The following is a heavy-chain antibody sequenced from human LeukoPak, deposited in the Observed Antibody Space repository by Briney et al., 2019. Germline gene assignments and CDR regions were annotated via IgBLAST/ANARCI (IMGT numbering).Heavy chain of an antibody. V-gene: IGHV3-23*01. CDR2: ISGSGSTT. CDR3: AKVDFHDTSGYYGPTFLDY. Sequence: GGSLRLSCAASGFTFSIYAMNWVRQAPGKGLEWVSSISGSGSTTYYTDSVKGRFTISRDNAKNTLYLQMNSLRAEDTAVYYCAKVDFHDTSGYYGPTFLDYWGQGTLVTVSS. J-gene: IGHJ4*02. D-gene: IGHD3-22*01. CDR1: GFTFSIYA.